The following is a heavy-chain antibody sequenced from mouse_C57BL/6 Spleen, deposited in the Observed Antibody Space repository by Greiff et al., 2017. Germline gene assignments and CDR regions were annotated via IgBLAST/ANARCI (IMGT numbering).Heavy chain of an antibody. CDR3: ARMPYSNYDY. V-gene: IGHV1-26*01. CDR2: INPNNGGT. CDR1: GYTFTDYY. D-gene: IGHD2-5*01. J-gene: IGHJ2*01. Sequence: VQLKESGPELVKPGASVKISCKASGYTFTDYYMNWVKQSHGKSLEWIGDINPNNGGTSYNQKFKGKATLTVDKSSSTAYMELRSLTSEDSAVYYCARMPYSNYDYWGQGTTLTVSS.